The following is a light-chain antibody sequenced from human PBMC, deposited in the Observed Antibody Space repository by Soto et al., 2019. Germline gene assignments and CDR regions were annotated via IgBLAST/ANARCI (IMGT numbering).Light chain of an antibody. CDR1: SSNLGSNY. V-gene: IGLV1-47*01. CDR2: RNN. CDR3: EAWDDSLSGHVV. Sequence: QSVLTQPPSASGTPGQRVTISCSGSSSNLGSNYVYWYQQRPGTAPKLLIYRNNQRPSGVPDRFSGSKSGTSASLAISGLRSEDEAEYYCEAWDDSLSGHVVFGGGTKLTVL. J-gene: IGLJ2*01.